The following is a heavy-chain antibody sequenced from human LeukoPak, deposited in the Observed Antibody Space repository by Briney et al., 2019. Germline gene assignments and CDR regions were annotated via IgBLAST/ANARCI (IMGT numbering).Heavy chain of an antibody. D-gene: IGHD5-12*01. J-gene: IGHJ4*02. CDR3: TRAGPFDSGSRRNGVDY. V-gene: IGHV3-9*01. Sequence: GGSLRLSCAASGFTFDDYAMHWVRQAPGKGLEWVAGISWNSGNIGYADSVKGRFTISRDNAKNSLYLQMNSLRAEDTALYYCTRAGPFDSGSRRNGVDYWGQGTLVTVSS. CDR1: GFTFDDYA. CDR2: ISWNSGNI.